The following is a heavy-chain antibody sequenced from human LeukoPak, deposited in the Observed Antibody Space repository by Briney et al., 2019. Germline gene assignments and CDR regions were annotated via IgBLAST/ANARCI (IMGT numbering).Heavy chain of an antibody. CDR1: GGSISSYY. V-gene: IGHV4-4*07. CDR2: IYTSGGT. D-gene: IGHD3-10*01. J-gene: IGHJ4*02. Sequence: SETLSLTYTVTGGSISSYYWSWIRQPAGKGLEWIGRIYTSGGTDYYPSLKSRVTMSVDTSKNQFSLKLSSVTAADTAVYYCARDLIVPVGLTGSGSYSTDYWGQGTLVTVSS. CDR3: ARDLIVPVGLTGSGSYSTDY.